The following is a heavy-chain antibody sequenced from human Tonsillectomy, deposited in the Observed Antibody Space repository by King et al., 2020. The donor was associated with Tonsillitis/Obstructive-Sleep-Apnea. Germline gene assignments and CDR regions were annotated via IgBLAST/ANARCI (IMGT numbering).Heavy chain of an antibody. CDR2: ISYDGNNK. D-gene: IGHD6-13*01. V-gene: IGHV3-30*04. Sequence: QLVQSGGGVVQPGRSLRLSCAASGFTFSNYAMHWVRQAPGKGLEWVAFISYDGNNKYYADSVKGRFTISRDNSKNTLYLQMNSLRAEDTAVYFCARVKIKGSSRSDAFDIWGQGTMVTVSS. J-gene: IGHJ3*02. CDR1: GFTFSNYA. CDR3: ARVKIKGSSRSDAFDI.